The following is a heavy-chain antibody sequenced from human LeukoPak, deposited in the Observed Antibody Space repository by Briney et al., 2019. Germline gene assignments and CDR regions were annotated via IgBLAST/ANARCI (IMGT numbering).Heavy chain of an antibody. CDR2: INPSGGST. D-gene: IGHD5-18*01. J-gene: IGHJ5*02. V-gene: IGHV1-46*01. Sequence: ASVKVSCKASGYTFTSYGISWVRQAPGQGLEWMGIINPSGGSTSYAQKFQGRVTMTRDTSTSTVYMELSSLRSEDTAVYYCAREWASYSYGWRNWFDPWGQGTLVTVSS. CDR1: GYTFTSYG. CDR3: AREWASYSYGWRNWFDP.